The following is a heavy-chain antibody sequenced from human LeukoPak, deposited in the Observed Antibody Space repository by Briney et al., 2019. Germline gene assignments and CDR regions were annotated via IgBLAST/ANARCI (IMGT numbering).Heavy chain of an antibody. CDR1: GFTFNNYA. CDR3: ARDGGYDSSGYYNNWFDP. CDR2: IFGSGGSA. V-gene: IGHV3-23*01. Sequence: GGSLRLSCTASGFTFNNYAMYWVRQAPRKGLEWVAGIFGSGGSAHYADSVKGRFTISRDNSKNTLYLQMNSLRAEDTAVYYCARDGGYDSSGYYNNWFDPWGQGTLVTVSS. D-gene: IGHD3-22*01. J-gene: IGHJ5*02.